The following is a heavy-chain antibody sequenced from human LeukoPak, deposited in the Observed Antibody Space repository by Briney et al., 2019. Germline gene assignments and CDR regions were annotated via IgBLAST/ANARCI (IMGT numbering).Heavy chain of an antibody. CDR2: LSPKSGAT. CDR3: ARDTYGGSYFPLPY. D-gene: IGHD1-26*01. J-gene: IGHJ4*02. V-gene: IGHV1-2*02. Sequence: ASVKVSCKASGYTFSGYYIHWVRQAPGQGLEWTGWLSPKSGATKYAQKFQGRVTLTRDLSLSTAYMDLNSLTSDDTAVYYCARDTYGGSYFPLPYWGQGTLVTVSS. CDR1: GYTFSGYY.